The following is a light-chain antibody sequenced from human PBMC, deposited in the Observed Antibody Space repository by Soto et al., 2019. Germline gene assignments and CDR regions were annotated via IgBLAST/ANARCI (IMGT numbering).Light chain of an antibody. Sequence: QLVLTQSSSASASLGSSVKLTCTLSSGHSTYIIAWHQQQPGKAPRYLMHLEGSGSYNKGSGVPDRFSGSSSGADRYLTISNLQSEDEADYYCETWGSNTQVFGGGTKLTVL. V-gene: IGLV4-60*03. CDR2: LEGSGSY. CDR3: ETWGSNTQV. J-gene: IGLJ2*01. CDR1: SGHSTYI.